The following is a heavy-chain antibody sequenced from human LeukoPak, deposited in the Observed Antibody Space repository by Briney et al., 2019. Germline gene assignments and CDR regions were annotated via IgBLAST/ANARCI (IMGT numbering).Heavy chain of an antibody. V-gene: IGHV3-30*04. D-gene: IGHD2-15*01. Sequence: PGGSLRLSCVGSGFTFENYAVHWVRQPPGKGLKWMSVISYDGSHIYYADSVEGRSTISRDNSKNTVYLQMNGLGPTDTAVYYCARVGCSGGHCYYDHWGQGTLVTVSS. CDR1: GFTFENYA. CDR3: ARVGCSGGHCYYDH. CDR2: ISYDGSHI. J-gene: IGHJ4*02.